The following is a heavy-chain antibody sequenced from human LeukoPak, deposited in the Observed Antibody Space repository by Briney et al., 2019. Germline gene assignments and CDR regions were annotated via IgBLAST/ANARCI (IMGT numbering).Heavy chain of an antibody. V-gene: IGHV1-3*01. CDR3: ARVRGIYNWFDP. J-gene: IGHJ5*02. CDR2: INAGNGNT. Sequence: ASVKVSCKASGYTFTSYAMHWVRQARGQRLEWMGWINAGNGNTKYSQKFQGRVTITRDTSASTAYMELSSLRSEDTAVYYCARVRGIYNWFDPWGQGTLVTVSS. D-gene: IGHD1-14*01. CDR1: GYTFTSYA.